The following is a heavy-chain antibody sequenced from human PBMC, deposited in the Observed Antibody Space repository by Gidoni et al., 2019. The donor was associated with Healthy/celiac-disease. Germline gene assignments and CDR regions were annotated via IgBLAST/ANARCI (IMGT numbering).Heavy chain of an antibody. CDR1: GGSFSGYY. CDR2: INHSGST. CDR3: ARNYYGSGTNRKFDP. J-gene: IGHJ5*02. D-gene: IGHD3-10*01. Sequence: QVQLQQWGAGLLKPSETLSLTCAVYGGSFSGYYWSWIRQPPGKGLEWIGEINHSGSTNYNPSLKSRVTISVDTSKNQFSLKLSSVTAADTAVYYCARNYYGSGTNRKFDPWGQGTLVTVSS. V-gene: IGHV4-34*01.